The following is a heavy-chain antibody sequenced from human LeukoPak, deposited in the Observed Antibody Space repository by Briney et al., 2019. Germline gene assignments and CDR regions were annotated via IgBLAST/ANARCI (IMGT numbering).Heavy chain of an antibody. Sequence: XWXRQAPGXXLEWVAVISYDGSNKNYADSVKGRFAISRDNAKNXLYMQMNSLRAEDTAVYYCXXXXXXXTYWGQXTXVTVSS. CDR2: ISYDGSNK. J-gene: IGHJ4*02. CDR3: XXXXXXXTY. V-gene: IGHV3-30*09.